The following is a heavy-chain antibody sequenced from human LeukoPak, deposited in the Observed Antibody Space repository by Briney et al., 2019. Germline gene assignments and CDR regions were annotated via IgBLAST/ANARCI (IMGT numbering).Heavy chain of an antibody. D-gene: IGHD6-13*01. J-gene: IGHJ4*02. CDR1: DFVFSDYY. CDR2: IKKDGSQK. Sequence: PGGSLTLSCAASDFVFSDYYMSWVRQAPGKGLEWVANIKKDGSQKYYVDSVKGGFTISRDNAKNSLYLQMNSLRAEDTAMYYCARDSAGNDYWGQGTLVTVSS. CDR3: ARDSAGNDY. V-gene: IGHV3-7*01.